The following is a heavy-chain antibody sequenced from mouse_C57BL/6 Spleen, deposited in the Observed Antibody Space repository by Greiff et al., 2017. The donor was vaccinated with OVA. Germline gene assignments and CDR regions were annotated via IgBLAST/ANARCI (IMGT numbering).Heavy chain of an antibody. Sequence: QVQLQQSGAELAKPGASVKLSCKASGYTFTSYWMHWVKQRPGQGLEWIGYINPSSGYTKYNQKFKDKATLTADKSSDKAYMQVNSLTYGETAVYYCASWRYSMDTGYAMDYWGQGTSVTVSA. CDR1: GYTFTSYW. CDR3: ASWRYSMDTGYAMDY. CDR2: INPSSGYT. D-gene: IGHD2-10*02. V-gene: IGHV1-7*01. J-gene: IGHJ4*01.